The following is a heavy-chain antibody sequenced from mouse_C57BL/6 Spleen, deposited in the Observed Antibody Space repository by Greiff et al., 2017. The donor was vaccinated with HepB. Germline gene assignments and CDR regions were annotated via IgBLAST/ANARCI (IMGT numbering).Heavy chain of an antibody. CDR3: ARHHYYGSSYDYFDY. Sequence: EVQLQESGGGLVKPGGSLKLSCAASGFTFSSYTMSWVRQTPEKRLEWVATISGGGGNTYYPDSVKGRFTISRDNAKNTLYLQMSSLRSEDTALYYCARHHYYGSSYDYFDYWGQGTTLTVSS. CDR1: GFTFSSYT. J-gene: IGHJ2*01. V-gene: IGHV5-9*01. CDR2: ISGGGGNT. D-gene: IGHD1-1*01.